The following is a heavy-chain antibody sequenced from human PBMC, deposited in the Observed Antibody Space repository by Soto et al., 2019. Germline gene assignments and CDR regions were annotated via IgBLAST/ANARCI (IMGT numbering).Heavy chain of an antibody. V-gene: IGHV3-30-3*01. J-gene: IGHJ6*02. Sequence: GFLRLSCAASRITFSCFTIPLVRQAPGKGLEWVALILYDGGNKYYADSVKGGFTISRDNSKNTLYLQMNSLRAEDSAVYYCARDNGYSHGHGMDVWGQGTTVTVSS. D-gene: IGHD5-18*01. CDR3: ARDNGYSHGHGMDV. CDR2: ILYDGGNK. CDR1: RITFSCFT.